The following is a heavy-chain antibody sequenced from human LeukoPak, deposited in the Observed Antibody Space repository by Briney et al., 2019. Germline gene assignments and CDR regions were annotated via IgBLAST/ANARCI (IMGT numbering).Heavy chain of an antibody. V-gene: IGHV3-21*04. CDR3: ARGGSYLSAFDI. CDR2: ITSSGTYI. CDR1: GFTFSNYN. Sequence: GGSLRLSCAASGFTFSNYNMNWVRQAPGKTMEWVSSITSSGTYIFYADSVRGRFTISRDNAKNTLYLQMNSLRAEDTAVYYCARGGSYLSAFDIWGQGTMVTVSS. D-gene: IGHD1-26*01. J-gene: IGHJ3*02.